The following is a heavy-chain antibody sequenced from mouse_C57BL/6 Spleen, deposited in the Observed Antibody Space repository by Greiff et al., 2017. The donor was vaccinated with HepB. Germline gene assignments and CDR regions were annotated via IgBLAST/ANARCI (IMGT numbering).Heavy chain of an antibody. CDR3: ARASYSGAMDY. V-gene: IGHV5-17*01. CDR2: ISSGSSTI. D-gene: IGHD2-12*01. J-gene: IGHJ4*01. Sequence: EVMLVESGGGLVKPGGSLKLSCAASGFTFSDYGMHWVRQAPEKGLEWVAYISSGSSTIYYADTVKGRFTISRDNAKNTLFLQMTSLRSEDTAMYYCARASYSGAMDYWGQGTSVTVSS. CDR1: GFTFSDYG.